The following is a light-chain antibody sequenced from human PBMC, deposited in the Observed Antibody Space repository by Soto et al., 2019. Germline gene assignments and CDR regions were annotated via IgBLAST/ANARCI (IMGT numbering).Light chain of an antibody. CDR1: QSVSSSY. CDR2: GAS. CDR3: QQYGSSHT. Sequence: EIVLTQSPGTLSLSPGEGASLSCRASQSVSSSYLAWYQQKPGQAPRLLIYGASSRATGIPDRFSGSGSGTDFTLTISRLEPEDFVVYYCQQYGSSHTFGQGTKLAIK. J-gene: IGKJ2*01. V-gene: IGKV3-20*01.